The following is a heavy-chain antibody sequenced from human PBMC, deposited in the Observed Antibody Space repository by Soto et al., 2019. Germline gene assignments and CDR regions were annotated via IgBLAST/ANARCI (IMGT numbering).Heavy chain of an antibody. V-gene: IGHV4-59*01. CDR2: IYYSGST. CDR3: ARDMAPYW. D-gene: IGHD2-8*02. CDR1: GGSICSYY. J-gene: IGHJ4*02. Sequence: SETLSLTCTVSGGSICSYYWSWIRQPPGKGLEWIGYIYYSGSTNYNPSLKSRVTISVDTSKNQFSLKLSSVTAADTAVYYCARDMAPYWWGQGTLVTVSS.